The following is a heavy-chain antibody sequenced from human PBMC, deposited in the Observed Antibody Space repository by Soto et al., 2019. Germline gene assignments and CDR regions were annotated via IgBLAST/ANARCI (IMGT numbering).Heavy chain of an antibody. CDR1: GGSISSYY. CDR3: ARLRILQWLPHTDYGLDV. V-gene: IGHV4-4*07. Sequence: QVHLQESGPGLVKPSETLSLTCAVSGGSISSYYWTWVRQPAGEGLEFIGRIGRGTTNFNPSLKTRVTMSLDTSKNQFSLNLRSVTAADTAIYYCARLRILQWLPHTDYGLDVWGKGTTVTVAS. CDR2: IGRGTT. J-gene: IGHJ6*04. D-gene: IGHD3-3*01.